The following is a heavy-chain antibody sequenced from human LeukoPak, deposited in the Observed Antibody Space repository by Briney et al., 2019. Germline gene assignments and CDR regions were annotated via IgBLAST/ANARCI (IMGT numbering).Heavy chain of an antibody. CDR2: INHSGST. J-gene: IGHJ3*02. D-gene: IGHD3-22*01. CDR1: GGSFSGCY. CDR3: ARVAYYYDSSGYHDAFDI. V-gene: IGHV4-34*01. Sequence: SETLSLTCAVYGGSFSGCYWSWIRQPPGKGLEWIGEINHSGSTNYNPSLKSRVTISVDTSKNQFSLKLSSVTAADTAVYYCARVAYYYDSSGYHDAFDIWGQGTMVTVSS.